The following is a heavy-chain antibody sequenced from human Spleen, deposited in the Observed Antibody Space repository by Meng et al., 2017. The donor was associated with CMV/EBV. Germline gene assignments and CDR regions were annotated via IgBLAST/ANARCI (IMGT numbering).Heavy chain of an antibody. CDR1: GFTFSDYY. CDR3: AKDGDAYHPLGTFDP. J-gene: IGHJ5*02. Sequence: GESLKISCAASGFTFSDYYMSWIRQAPGKGLEWVSYISSSGSTIYYADSVKGRFTISRDNAKNSLYLQMNSLRAEDTAVYYCAKDGDAYHPLGTFDPWGQGTLVTVSS. V-gene: IGHV3-11*01. D-gene: IGHD7-27*01. CDR2: ISSSGSTI.